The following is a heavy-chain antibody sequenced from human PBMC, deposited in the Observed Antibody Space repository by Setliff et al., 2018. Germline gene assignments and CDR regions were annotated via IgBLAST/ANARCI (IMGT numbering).Heavy chain of an antibody. CDR2: ISHSGST. CDR3: AGGRRYDCGWDFDY. D-gene: IGHD2-21*02. Sequence: PSETLSLTCTVSGYSISSGHYWGWIRQPPGKGLEWIGSISHSGSTYYNPSLRSRVTISLDTSKNQFSPKLTSVTAADTAVYYCAGGRRYDCGWDFDYWGQGTQVTVSS. CDR1: GYSISSGHY. V-gene: IGHV4-38-2*02. J-gene: IGHJ4*02.